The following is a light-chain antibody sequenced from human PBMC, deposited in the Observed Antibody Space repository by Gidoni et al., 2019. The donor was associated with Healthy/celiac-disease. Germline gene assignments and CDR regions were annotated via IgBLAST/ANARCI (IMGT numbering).Light chain of an antibody. J-gene: IGKJ3*01. CDR2: DAS. CDR1: QGVSSY. Sequence: EIVLTQSPATLSSSPGERATPSCRASQGVSSYLAWYQQKPGQAPKLLIYDASNRATGLPARFSGSGSGTDFTLNISSLEPEDFAVYYCQQRSNWLFTFGHGTKVEIK. V-gene: IGKV3-11*01. CDR3: QQRSNWLFT.